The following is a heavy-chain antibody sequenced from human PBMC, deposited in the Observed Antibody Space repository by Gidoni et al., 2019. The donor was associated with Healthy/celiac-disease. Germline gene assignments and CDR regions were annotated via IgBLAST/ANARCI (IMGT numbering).Heavy chain of an antibody. CDR3: AKDRRGLGFGALSSDY. Sequence: EVQLLESGGGLVQPGGSLRLSCAASGFTFSSYAMSWVRQAPGKGLEWVSAISGSGGSTYYADSVKGRFTISRDNSKNTLYLQMNSLRAEDTAVYYCAKDRRGLGFGALSSDYWGQGTLVTVSS. V-gene: IGHV3-23*01. CDR1: GFTFSSYA. J-gene: IGHJ4*02. D-gene: IGHD3-10*01. CDR2: ISGSGGST.